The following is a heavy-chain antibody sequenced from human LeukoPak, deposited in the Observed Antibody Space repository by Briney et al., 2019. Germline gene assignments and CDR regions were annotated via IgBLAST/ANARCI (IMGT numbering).Heavy chain of an antibody. V-gene: IGHV4-59*01. Sequence: SETLSLTCTVSGGSISSYYWSWIRRPPGKGLEWIGYIYYSGSTNYNPSLKSRVTISVDTSKNQFSLKLSSVTAADTAVYYCARIKAGGYYYYYYMDVWGKGTTVTVSS. J-gene: IGHJ6*03. CDR2: IYYSGST. D-gene: IGHD3-10*01. CDR3: ARIKAGGYYYYYYMDV. CDR1: GGSISSYY.